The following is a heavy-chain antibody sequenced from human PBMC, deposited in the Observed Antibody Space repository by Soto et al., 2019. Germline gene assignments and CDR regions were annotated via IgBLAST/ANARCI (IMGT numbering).Heavy chain of an antibody. CDR1: GFTFSSCG. CDR2: IWHDGSYK. CDR3: VRDLVSNSWTLDY. D-gene: IGHD1-26*01. V-gene: IGHV3-33*01. Sequence: QVQLVESGGGVVQPGKSLRLSCAASGFTFSSCGMHWVRQAPGKGLEWVAVIWHDGSYKFYVDSVKGRFTISRDNSKNTLYLQMNSLGAEDTAVYYCVRDLVSNSWTLDYWGQGTLVAVSS. J-gene: IGHJ4*02.